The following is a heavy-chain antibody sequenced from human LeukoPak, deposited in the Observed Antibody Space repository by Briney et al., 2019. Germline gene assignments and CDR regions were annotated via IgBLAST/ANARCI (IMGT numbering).Heavy chain of an antibody. CDR1: GSTFTKDW. D-gene: IGHD6-19*01. CDR2: IKQDGSEK. J-gene: IGHJ3*02. Sequence: GGSLRLSCTASGSTFTKDWMSWVRQAPGKGLEWVANIKQDGSEKYYVDSVKGRFTISRDNSKNTLYLQMNSLRAEDTAVYYCARGLPGYSSGWQHDAFDIWGQGTMVTVSS. CDR3: ARGLPGYSSGWQHDAFDI. V-gene: IGHV3-7*03.